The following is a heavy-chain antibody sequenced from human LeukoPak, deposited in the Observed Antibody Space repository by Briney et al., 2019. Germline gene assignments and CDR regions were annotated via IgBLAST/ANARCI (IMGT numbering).Heavy chain of an antibody. J-gene: IGHJ4*02. D-gene: IGHD3-10*01. CDR1: GFTFSSYW. CDR2: INPDGSTT. V-gene: IGHV3-74*01. CDR3: ARLVPTLDY. Sequence: TGGSLGLSCAASGFTFSSYWMHWVRQTPGKGLVWVSRINPDGSTTSYADSVKGRFTISRDNAKNTVYLQMNSLRAEDTAVYYCARLVPTLDYWGQGTLVTVSS.